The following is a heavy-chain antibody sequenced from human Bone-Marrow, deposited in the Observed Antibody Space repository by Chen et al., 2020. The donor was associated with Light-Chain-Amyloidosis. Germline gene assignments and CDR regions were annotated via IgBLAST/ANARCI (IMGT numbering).Heavy chain of an antibody. D-gene: IGHD5-18*01. Sequence: QVQLVESGGGVVQPGRSLRLSCAASGFTFSSYAMHWVRQAPGKGLEWVAVISYDGSNKYYADSVKGRFTISRDNSKNTLYLQMNSLRAEDTAVYYCARDSQRYSYYPSYFDYWGQGTLVTVSS. J-gene: IGHJ4*02. CDR2: ISYDGSNK. CDR1: GFTFSSYA. V-gene: IGHV3-30*04. CDR3: ARDSQRYSYYPSYFDY.